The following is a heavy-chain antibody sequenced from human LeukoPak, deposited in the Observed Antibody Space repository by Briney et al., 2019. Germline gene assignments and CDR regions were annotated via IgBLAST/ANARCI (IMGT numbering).Heavy chain of an antibody. V-gene: IGHV1-3*01. D-gene: IGHD1-26*01. CDR3: ARNSGSGSNDY. Sequence: ASVKVSCKASGYTFTSYAIHWVRQAPGQRLEWMGWISAGNGNTKYSQNFQGRVTFISNTSATTAFMELSSLRSEDAAVYYCARNSGSGSNDYWGQGTLVTVSS. CDR1: GYTFTSYA. J-gene: IGHJ4*02. CDR2: ISAGNGNT.